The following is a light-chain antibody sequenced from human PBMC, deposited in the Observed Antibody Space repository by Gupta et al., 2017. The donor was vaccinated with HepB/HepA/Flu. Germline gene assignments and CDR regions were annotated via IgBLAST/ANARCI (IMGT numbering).Light chain of an antibody. CDR2: YDS. CDR1: NIGTKS. V-gene: IGLV3-21*04. CDR3: QVWDRTSDHGV. J-gene: IGLJ3*02. Sequence: SYVLTQPPSVSVAPGETARITCGGNNIGTKSVHWYQQKPGQAPVLVIFYDSDRPSGIPERFSCSNSGNTATLTISRVEAGDEADYYCQVWDRTSDHGVFAGGTKLTVL.